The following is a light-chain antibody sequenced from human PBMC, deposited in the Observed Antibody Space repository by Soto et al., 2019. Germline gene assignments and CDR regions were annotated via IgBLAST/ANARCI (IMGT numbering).Light chain of an antibody. CDR1: QSISSW. CDR3: QQYNSYRRT. CDR2: KAS. Sequence: DIQMTQSPSTLSASVGDRVTITCRASQSISSWLAWYQQKPGKAPKLLIYKASSLESGVPSRFSSSGSGTEFTPTISSLQPDDFATYYCQQYNSYRRTFGQGTKVEIK. V-gene: IGKV1-5*03. J-gene: IGKJ1*01.